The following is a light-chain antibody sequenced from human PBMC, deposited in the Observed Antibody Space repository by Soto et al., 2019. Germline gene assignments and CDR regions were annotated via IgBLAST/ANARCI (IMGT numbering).Light chain of an antibody. CDR1: SSDVGSYNL. CDR2: EGS. V-gene: IGLV2-23*01. Sequence: QSALTQPASVSGSPGQSITISCTGTSSDVGSYNLVSWYQQHPGKAPKLMIYEGSKRPSGVSNRFSGSESGNTASLTISGVQAEDEADYYCCSYAGSRTYVFGTGTKVTVL. CDR3: CSYAGSRTYV. J-gene: IGLJ1*01.